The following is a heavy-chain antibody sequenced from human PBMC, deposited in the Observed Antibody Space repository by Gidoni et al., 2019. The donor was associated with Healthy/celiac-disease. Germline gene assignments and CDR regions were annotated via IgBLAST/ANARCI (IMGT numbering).Heavy chain of an antibody. D-gene: IGHD3-16*01. CDR2: INPNRGGT. CDR3: ASLPLRGNLMNWFDP. CDR1: GYTFTGYY. V-gene: IGHV1-2*06. Sequence: QVQLVQSGAEVKKPGASVKVSCKASGYTFTGYYMHWVRQAPGQGLEWMGRINPNRGGTNYAQKFQGRVTMTRDTSISTAYMELSRLRSDDTAVYYCASLPLRGNLMNWFDPWGQGTLVTVSS. J-gene: IGHJ5*02.